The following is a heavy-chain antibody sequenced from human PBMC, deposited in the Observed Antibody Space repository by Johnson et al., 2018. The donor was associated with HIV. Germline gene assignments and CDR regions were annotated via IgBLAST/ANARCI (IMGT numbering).Heavy chain of an antibody. J-gene: IGHJ3*02. D-gene: IGHD2-21*01. CDR2: IWYDGSNK. CDR1: GFTFSSYA. CDR3: ASGRPIFEAFDI. Sequence: VQVVESGGGVVQPGRSLRLSCAASGFTFSSYAMHWVRQAPGKGLEWVAVIWYDGSNKYYADSVKGRFTISRENSKNTLYLQMNSLRAEDTAVYYCASGRPIFEAFDIWGQGTMVTVSS. V-gene: IGHV3-33*01.